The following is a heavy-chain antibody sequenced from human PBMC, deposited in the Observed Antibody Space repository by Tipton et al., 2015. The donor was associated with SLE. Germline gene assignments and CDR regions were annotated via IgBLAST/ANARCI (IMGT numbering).Heavy chain of an antibody. Sequence: TLSLTCTVSGGSISSYYWSWIRQPPGKGLEWIGYIYYSGSTNYNPSLKSRVTISVDTSKNQFSLKLSSVTAADTAVYYCARQYYYDSSGYPLGFDYWGQGTLVTVSS. J-gene: IGHJ4*02. CDR3: ARQYYYDSSGYPLGFDY. CDR1: GGSISSYY. D-gene: IGHD3-22*01. CDR2: IYYSGST. V-gene: IGHV4-59*08.